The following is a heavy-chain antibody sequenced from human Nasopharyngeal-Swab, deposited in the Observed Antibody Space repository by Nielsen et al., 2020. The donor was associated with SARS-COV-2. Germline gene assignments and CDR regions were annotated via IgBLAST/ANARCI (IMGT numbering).Heavy chain of an antibody. CDR3: TRCGGSCYTGKDY. Sequence: GGSLRLSCAASGVIFSDSAIHWVRQASGQGLEWVGRIRSKGNSYATEYAASVEGRFTISRDDSKNTAYLQMNSLITEDTAVYYCTRCGGSCYTGKDYWGQGTLVTVSS. V-gene: IGHV3-73*01. CDR1: GVIFSDSA. CDR2: IRSKGNSYAT. J-gene: IGHJ4*02. D-gene: IGHD2-15*01.